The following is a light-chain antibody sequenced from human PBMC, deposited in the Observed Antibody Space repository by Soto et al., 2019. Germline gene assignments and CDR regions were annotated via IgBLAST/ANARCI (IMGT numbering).Light chain of an antibody. V-gene: IGKV3-20*01. J-gene: IGKJ1*01. CDR2: GVS. CDR1: QSVSSSY. CDR3: QQYGRSPTT. Sequence: EIVLTQSPGTLSLSPGERATLSCRASQSVSSSYLAWYQQKLGQAPKFLIYGVSSRATGIPDRFSGSGSGTDFTLTISRLEPEDFAVYHCQQYGRSPTTFGQGTKVDI.